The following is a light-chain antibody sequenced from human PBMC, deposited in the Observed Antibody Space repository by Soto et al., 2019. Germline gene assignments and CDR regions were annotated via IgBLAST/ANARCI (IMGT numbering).Light chain of an antibody. V-gene: IGKV3-20*01. CDR2: GAS. Sequence: EIVLTQSPGTLSLSPGDRATLSCRASQSVSSNFLAWYQQTPGRAPRLLIYGASSRATVIPDRFSGSGSGTDFILTVSRLEPEDFAVYYCQQYGSSPITFGRGTRLEIK. CDR1: QSVSSNF. J-gene: IGKJ5*01. CDR3: QQYGSSPIT.